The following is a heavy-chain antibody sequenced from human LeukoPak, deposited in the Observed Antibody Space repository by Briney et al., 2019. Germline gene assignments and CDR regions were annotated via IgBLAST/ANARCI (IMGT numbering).Heavy chain of an antibody. CDR3: AGATRPLYYFDY. J-gene: IGHJ4*02. CDR1: GGSTSSYY. Sequence: SETLSLTCTVSGGSTSSYYWSWIRQLPGKGLEWIGYIYYSGSTNYNPSLKSRVTISVDTSKNQFSLKLSSVTAADTAVYYCAGATRPLYYFDYWGQGTLVTVSS. D-gene: IGHD1-26*01. V-gene: IGHV4-59*08. CDR2: IYYSGST.